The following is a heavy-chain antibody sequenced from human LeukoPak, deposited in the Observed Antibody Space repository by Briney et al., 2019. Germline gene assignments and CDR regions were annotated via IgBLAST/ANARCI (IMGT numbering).Heavy chain of an antibody. J-gene: IGHJ4*02. Sequence: PGGSLRLSCAASGFTFSSYAMHWVRQAPGKGLEWVVVISYDGSNKYYADSVKGRFTVSRDNSKNTLYLQMNSLRAEDTAVYYCARATTSGYYWFDYWGQGALVTVSS. CDR3: ARATTSGYYWFDY. V-gene: IGHV3-30*04. D-gene: IGHD3-22*01. CDR2: ISYDGSNK. CDR1: GFTFSSYA.